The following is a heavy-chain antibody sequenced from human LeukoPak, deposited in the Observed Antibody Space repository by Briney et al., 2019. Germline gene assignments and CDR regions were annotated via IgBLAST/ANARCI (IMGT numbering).Heavy chain of an antibody. J-gene: IGHJ4*02. CDR1: GGSISSGGYY. D-gene: IGHD5-12*01. V-gene: IGHV4-31*03. CDR3: ARDRGPYSGYDSYYFDY. Sequence: SETLSLTCTVSGGSISSGGYYWSWIRQHPGTGLEWIGYIYYGGSTYYNPSLKSRVTISVDTSKNQFSLKLSSVTAADTAVYYCARDRGPYSGYDSYYFDYWGQGTLVTVSS. CDR2: IYYGGST.